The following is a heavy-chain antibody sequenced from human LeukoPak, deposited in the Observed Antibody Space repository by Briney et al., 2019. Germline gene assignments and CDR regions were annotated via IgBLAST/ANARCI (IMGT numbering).Heavy chain of an antibody. CDR3: ARHIVVVSTPADWFDP. CDR1: GGSISSSSHY. D-gene: IGHD2-21*01. Sequence: PSETLSLTCTVSGGSISSSSHYWGWIRQPPGRGLEWIGSIYYSGSTYYNPSLKSRVTISVDTSKNQFSLKLSSVSAADTAVYHCARHIVVVSTPADWFDPWGQGTLVTVSS. V-gene: IGHV4-39*01. J-gene: IGHJ5*02. CDR2: IYYSGST.